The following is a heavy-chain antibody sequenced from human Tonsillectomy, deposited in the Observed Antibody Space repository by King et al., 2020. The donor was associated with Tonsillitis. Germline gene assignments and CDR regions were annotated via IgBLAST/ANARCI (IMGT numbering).Heavy chain of an antibody. D-gene: IGHD2-15*01. V-gene: IGHV3-30-3*01. CDR2: ISYDGNYK. CDR3: ARVVGGRPGGSDY. CDR1: GFTFSSYA. J-gene: IGHJ4*02. Sequence: VQLVESGGGVVQPGRSLRLSCAASGFTFSSYAMHWVRQAPGKGLEWVAVISYDGNYKYYADSVKGRFTISRDNSKNTLYLQMNSLRAEDTAVYYCARVVGGRPGGSDYWGQGTLVTVSS.